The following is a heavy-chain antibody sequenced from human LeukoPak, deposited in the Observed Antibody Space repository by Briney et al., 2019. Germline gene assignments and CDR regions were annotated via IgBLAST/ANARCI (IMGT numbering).Heavy chain of an antibody. D-gene: IGHD2-15*01. Sequence: ASVKLSCKSAGYGVTGYDKYWMRLAPGQGLEWMGWINPNSGGTNYEQQFQGWVTMTRDTSISTAYMDMSRLSSADTAVYYCARDPGYCSGGSCYSRHAFDIWGQGTMWTASS. CDR2: INPNSGGT. J-gene: IGHJ3*02. V-gene: IGHV1-2*04. CDR1: GYGVTGYD. CDR3: ARDPGYCSGGSCYSRHAFDI.